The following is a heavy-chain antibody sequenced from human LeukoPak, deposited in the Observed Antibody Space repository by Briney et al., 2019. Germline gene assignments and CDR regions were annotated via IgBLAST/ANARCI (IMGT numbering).Heavy chain of an antibody. CDR2: ISGYNGNT. Sequence: GASVKVSCKASGYTFTSYGIAWVRQAPGQGLEWMGWISGYNGNTNYAQKVQGRVTMTRNTSISTAYMELSSLRSEDTAVYYCASYDYVWGSYRHWGQGTLVTVSS. J-gene: IGHJ4*02. CDR1: GYTFTSYG. CDR3: ASYDYVWGSYRH. D-gene: IGHD3-16*02. V-gene: IGHV1-18*01.